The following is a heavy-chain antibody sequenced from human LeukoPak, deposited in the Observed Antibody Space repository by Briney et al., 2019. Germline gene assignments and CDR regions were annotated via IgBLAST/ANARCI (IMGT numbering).Heavy chain of an antibody. V-gene: IGHV4-59*12. CDR2: IYYSGST. D-gene: IGHD3-16*01. J-gene: IGHJ4*02. CDR1: GGSISSYY. CDR3: AKDLWSAPPFDY. Sequence: SETLSLTCTVSGGSISSYYWSWIRQPPGKGLEWIGYIYYSGSTNYNPSLKSRVTISVDTSKNQFSLKLSSVTAADTAVYYCAKDLWSAPPFDYWGQGTLVTVSS.